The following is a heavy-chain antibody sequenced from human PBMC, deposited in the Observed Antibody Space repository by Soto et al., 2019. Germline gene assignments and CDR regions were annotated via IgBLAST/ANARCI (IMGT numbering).Heavy chain of an antibody. Sequence: QVQLVQSGAEVKKPGSSVKVSCRASGDTFSSYTVNWLRQAPGRGLEWMGRIIPILTTTDYAQNFRGRLTNTADKSTNTVDKELSRPRSEDKAVYYCARPSYCGYDCYYKHYYGMDVWGQGNTLTVAS. CDR3: ARPSYCGYDCYYKHYYGMDV. V-gene: IGHV1-69*08. CDR1: GDTFSSYT. J-gene: IGHJ6*02. D-gene: IGHD2-21*02. CDR2: IIPILTTT.